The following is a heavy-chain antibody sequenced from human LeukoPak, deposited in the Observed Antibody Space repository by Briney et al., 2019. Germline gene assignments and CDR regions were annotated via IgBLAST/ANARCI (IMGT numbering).Heavy chain of an antibody. CDR2: ISGSGGST. CDR1: GFTFSSYA. CDR3: AKVLVWLFDYFHY. Sequence: PGGSLRLSCAASGFTFSSYAMSWVRQAPGKGLEWVSAISGSGGSTYYADSVKGRFTISGDNSKNTLYLQMNSLGAEDTAVYYCAKVLVWLFDYFHYWGQGTLVTVSS. J-gene: IGHJ4*02. V-gene: IGHV3-23*01. D-gene: IGHD3-10*01.